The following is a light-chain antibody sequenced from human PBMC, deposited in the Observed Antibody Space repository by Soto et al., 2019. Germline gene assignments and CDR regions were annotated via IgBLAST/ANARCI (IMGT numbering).Light chain of an antibody. CDR1: QRVSSGY. CDR3: QQYGGSPAIT. V-gene: IGKV3-20*01. CDR2: GAS. J-gene: IGKJ5*01. Sequence: IVSTQSPGTLSLSPGESTPLACRASQRVSSGYVAWYQQKPGQAPRLLIYGASRRATGIPDRFRASASGTHFTLTISRLEPEDFAVYFCQQYGGSPAITFGQGTRLEIK.